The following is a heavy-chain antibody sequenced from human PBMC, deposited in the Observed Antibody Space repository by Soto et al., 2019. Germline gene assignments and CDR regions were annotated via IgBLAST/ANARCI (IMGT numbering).Heavy chain of an antibody. CDR3: ARDRVGEVLRLGELSSPFDP. Sequence: QVQLVQSGAEVKKPGSSVKVSCKASGGTFSSYTINWVRQAPGQGLEWMGGIIPIFGTPDYAQNFQGRVTITADESTSTAYMELSSLRSEDTAIYYCARDRVGEVLRLGELSSPFDPWGQGTLVTVSS. D-gene: IGHD3-16*02. CDR1: GGTFSSYT. CDR2: IIPIFGTP. V-gene: IGHV1-69*01. J-gene: IGHJ5*02.